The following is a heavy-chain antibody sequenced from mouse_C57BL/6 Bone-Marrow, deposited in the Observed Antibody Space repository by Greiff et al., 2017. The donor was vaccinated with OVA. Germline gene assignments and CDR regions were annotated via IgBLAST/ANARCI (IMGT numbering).Heavy chain of an antibody. J-gene: IGHJ4*01. Sequence: VQLQQSGPGLVQPSQSLSITCPVSGFSLTSSGVHWVRQSPGKGLEWLGVIWSGGSTDYNAAFISRLSISKDNSKSQVFFKMNSLQADDTAIYYCARNYYGSSNYAMDYWGQGTSVTVSS. CDR2: IWSGGST. D-gene: IGHD1-1*01. CDR3: ARNYYGSSNYAMDY. V-gene: IGHV2-2*01. CDR1: GFSLTSSG.